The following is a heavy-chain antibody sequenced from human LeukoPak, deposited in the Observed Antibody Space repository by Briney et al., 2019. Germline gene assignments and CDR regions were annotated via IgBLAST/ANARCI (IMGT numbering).Heavy chain of an antibody. V-gene: IGHV1-18*01. CDR3: ARGTMVRGVRNYYYGMGV. J-gene: IGHJ6*02. CDR2: ISAYNGNT. D-gene: IGHD3-10*01. CDR1: GYTFTSYG. Sequence: ASVKVSCKASGYTFTSYGIGWVRQAPGQGLEWMGWISAYNGNTNYAQKLQGRVTMTTDTSTSTAYMELRSLRSDDTAVYYCARGTMVRGVRNYYYGMGVWGQGTTVTVSS.